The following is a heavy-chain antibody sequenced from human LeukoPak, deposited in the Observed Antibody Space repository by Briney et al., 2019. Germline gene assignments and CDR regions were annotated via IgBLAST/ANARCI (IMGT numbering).Heavy chain of an antibody. Sequence: SETLSPTCTVSGGSISSSSYSWGWIRQPPGKGLEWIGSIYYSGSTYYNPSLKSRVTISVDTSKNQFSLKLSSVAAADTAVYYCARRGYYDSSGYYTSPIDYWGQGTLVTVSS. CDR3: ARRGYYDSSGYYTSPIDY. CDR2: IYYSGST. J-gene: IGHJ4*02. D-gene: IGHD3-22*01. V-gene: IGHV4-39*01. CDR1: GGSISSSSYS.